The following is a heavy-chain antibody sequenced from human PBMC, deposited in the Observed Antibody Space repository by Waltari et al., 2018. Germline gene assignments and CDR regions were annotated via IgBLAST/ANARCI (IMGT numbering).Heavy chain of an antibody. CDR1: GFTFSSYS. J-gene: IGHJ4*02. D-gene: IGHD5-18*01. V-gene: IGHV3-48*01. CDR3: ARDTERGYSYGWDY. CDR2: ISSSSSTI. Sequence: EVQLVESGGGLVQPGGSLRLSCAASGFTFSSYSMNWVRQAPGKGLEWVSYISSSSSTIYYADSVKGRFTISRDNAKNSLYLQMNSLRAEDTAVYYCARDTERGYSYGWDYWGQGTLVIVSS.